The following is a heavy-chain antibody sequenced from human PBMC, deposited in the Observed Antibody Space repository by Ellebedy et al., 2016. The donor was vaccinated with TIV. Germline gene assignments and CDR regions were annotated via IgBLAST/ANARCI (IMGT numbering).Heavy chain of an antibody. V-gene: IGHV3-7*03. J-gene: IGHJ4*02. CDR1: GFTFSNDW. CDR2: IKQDGSER. D-gene: IGHD7-27*01. Sequence: PGGSLRLSCAASGFTFSNDWMSWGRQAPGRGLEWVANIKQDGSERYYVDSVKGRFTISTDSAKNSLYLQMNSLRAEDTAVYYCARDYWGPDYWGQGTLVTVSS. CDR3: ARDYWGPDY.